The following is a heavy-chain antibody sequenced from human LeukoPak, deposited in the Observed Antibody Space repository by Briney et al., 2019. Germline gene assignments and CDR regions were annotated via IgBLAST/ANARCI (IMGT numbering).Heavy chain of an antibody. CDR3: AQRRGYSYGYNDY. D-gene: IGHD5-18*01. V-gene: IGHV3-23*01. CDR2: ISGSGGST. J-gene: IGHJ4*02. CDR1: GFTFDDYA. Sequence: GGSLRLSCAASGFTFDDYAMHWVRQAPGKGLEWVSAISGSGGSTYYADSVKGRFTISRDNSKNTLYLQMNSLRAEDTAVYYCAQRRGYSYGYNDYWGQGTLVTVSS.